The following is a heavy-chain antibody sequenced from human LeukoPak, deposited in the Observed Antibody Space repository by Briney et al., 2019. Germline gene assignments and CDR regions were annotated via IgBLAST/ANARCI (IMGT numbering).Heavy chain of an antibody. V-gene: IGHV4-39*07. Sequence: SSETLSLTCSVSGGSISSGSYYWGWIRQSPGKGLEWIGSIYSSGSSYYNPSLKSRVTISADTSKNQFSLKLSSVTAAGTAVYYCARERIAVAETYYYYGMDVWGQGTTVTVSS. D-gene: IGHD6-19*01. CDR1: GGSISSGSYY. CDR3: ARERIAVAETYYYYGMDV. CDR2: IYSSGSS. J-gene: IGHJ6*02.